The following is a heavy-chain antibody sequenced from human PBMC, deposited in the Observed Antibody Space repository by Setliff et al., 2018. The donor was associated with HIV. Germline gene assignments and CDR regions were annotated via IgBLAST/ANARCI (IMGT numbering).Heavy chain of an antibody. J-gene: IGHJ4*02. CDR3: ARSDRLFFDY. CDR1: GYTFTDYF. V-gene: IGHV1-2*06. CDR2: INPNSGDT. D-gene: IGHD3-3*01. Sequence: ASVKVSCKSSGYTFTDYFLYWVRQAPGQGLEWMGRINPNSGDTNYAQNFQGRVTMTRDTSISTVFMELSGLRSDDTALYYCARSDRLFFDYWGQGTLVTVSS.